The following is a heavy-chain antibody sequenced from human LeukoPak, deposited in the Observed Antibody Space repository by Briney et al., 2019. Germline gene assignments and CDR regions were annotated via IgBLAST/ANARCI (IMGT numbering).Heavy chain of an antibody. CDR3: ARVGEQYSSSHKHLDY. CDR2: INPNSGGT. V-gene: IGHV1-2*02. CDR1: GYTFTGYY. D-gene: IGHD6-6*01. Sequence: ASVKVSCKASGYTFTGYYMHWVRQAPGQGLEWMGWINPNSGGTNYAQKFQGRVTMTRDASISTAYMELSRLRSDDTAVYYCARVGEQYSSSHKHLDYWGQGTLVTVSS. J-gene: IGHJ4*02.